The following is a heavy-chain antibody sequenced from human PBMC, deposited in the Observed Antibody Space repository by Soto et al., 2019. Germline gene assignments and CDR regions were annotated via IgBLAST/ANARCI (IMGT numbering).Heavy chain of an antibody. CDR1: GFTVSSNY. CDR3: ARNTTHRPGAFDF. Sequence: PVGSLRLSCAASGFTVSSNYMSWVRQAPGKGLEWVSVIYSGGSTYYADSVKGRFTISRDNSKNTLYLQMNSLRAEDTAVYYCARNTTHRPGAFDFWGQGKMVTVSS. CDR2: IYSGGST. D-gene: IGHD1-1*01. V-gene: IGHV3-66*01. J-gene: IGHJ3*01.